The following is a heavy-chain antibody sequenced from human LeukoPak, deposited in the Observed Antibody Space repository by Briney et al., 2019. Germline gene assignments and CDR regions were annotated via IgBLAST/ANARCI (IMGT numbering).Heavy chain of an antibody. Sequence: ASVKVSCKASGYTFTSYGFTWVRQAPGQGLEWMGWISAYNGNTNYAQKLQDRVTMTTDTSTSTAYMELRSLRSDDTAVYYCARGLQENLAWLKAFSAFDIWGQGTMVIVSS. CDR3: ARGLQENLAWLKAFSAFDI. CDR1: GYTFTSYG. D-gene: IGHD5-24*01. CDR2: ISAYNGNT. V-gene: IGHV1-18*01. J-gene: IGHJ3*02.